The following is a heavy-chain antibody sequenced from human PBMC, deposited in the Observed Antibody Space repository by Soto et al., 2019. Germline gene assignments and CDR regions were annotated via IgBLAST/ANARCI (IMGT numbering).Heavy chain of an antibody. V-gene: IGHV1-2*02. D-gene: IGHD1-1*01. Sequence: GASVKVSCKASGYTFSDYYIHWVRQAPGQGLEWMGWINPNSGGTKYAPKFQGGVTMTRDTSITTAYMELSRLRSGDTAVYYCAREQATAKPEGVDFWGQGTLVTGSS. CDR2: INPNSGGT. CDR1: GYTFSDYY. J-gene: IGHJ4*02. CDR3: AREQATAKPEGVDF.